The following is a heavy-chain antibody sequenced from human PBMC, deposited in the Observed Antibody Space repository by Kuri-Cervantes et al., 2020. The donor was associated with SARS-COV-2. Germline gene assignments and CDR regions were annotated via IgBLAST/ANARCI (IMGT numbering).Heavy chain of an antibody. CDR2: VKTNSGNT. CDR3: ARGGWGSSWPLPSYYYMDV. D-gene: IGHD6-13*01. CDR1: EGTFSNYA. V-gene: IGHV1-69*11. Sequence: SVKVSCKASEGTFSNYAISWVRQAPGQGLEWMGMVKTNSGNTLYAQIFQGRVTITADESTSTAYMELSSLRSEDTAVYYCARGGWGSSWPLPSYYYMDVWGKGTTVTVPS. J-gene: IGHJ6*03.